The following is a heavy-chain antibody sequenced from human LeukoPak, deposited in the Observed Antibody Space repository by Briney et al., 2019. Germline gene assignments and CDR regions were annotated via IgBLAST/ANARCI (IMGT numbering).Heavy chain of an antibody. J-gene: IGHJ4*02. Sequence: SETLSLTCAVYGGSFSGYYWSWIRQPPGKGLEWTGEINHSGSTNYNPSLKSRVTISVDTSKNQFSLKLSSVTAADTAVYYCARGILPDYWGQGTLVTVSS. CDR2: INHSGST. CDR1: GGSFSGYY. V-gene: IGHV4-34*01. CDR3: ARGILPDY.